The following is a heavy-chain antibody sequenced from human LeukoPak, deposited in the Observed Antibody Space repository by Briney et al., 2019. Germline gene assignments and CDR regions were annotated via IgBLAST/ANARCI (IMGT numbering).Heavy chain of an antibody. J-gene: IGHJ6*02. D-gene: IGHD3-10*01. CDR1: GVSISSSNW. Sequence: SETLSLTCAVSGVSISSSNWWSWVRQPPGKGLEWIGYIYYSGSTYYNPSLKSRVTISVDTSKNQFSLKLSSVTAADTAVYYCARDRYGSGSYYNSRWGSNGMDVWGQGTTVTVSS. V-gene: IGHV4-30-4*01. CDR2: IYYSGST. CDR3: ARDRYGSGSYYNSRWGSNGMDV.